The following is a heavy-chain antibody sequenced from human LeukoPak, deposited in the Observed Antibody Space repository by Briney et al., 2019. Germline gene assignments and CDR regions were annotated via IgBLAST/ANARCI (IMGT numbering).Heavy chain of an antibody. D-gene: IGHD2-15*01. Sequence: ASVKVSCKASGYTFTSYGISWVRQAPGQGLDWMGWISAYNGNTNYAQKLQGRVTMTTDTSTSTAYMELRSLRSDDTAVYYCARIGYCSGGSCYLIDYWGQGTLVTVSS. V-gene: IGHV1-18*01. CDR3: ARIGYCSGGSCYLIDY. CDR1: GYTFTSYG. CDR2: ISAYNGNT. J-gene: IGHJ4*02.